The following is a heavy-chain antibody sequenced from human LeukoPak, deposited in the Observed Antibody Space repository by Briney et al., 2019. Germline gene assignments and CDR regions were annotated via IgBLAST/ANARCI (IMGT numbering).Heavy chain of an antibody. V-gene: IGHV3-11*01. CDR1: GFTFSDYY. CDR2: ISSSGSTS. J-gene: IGHJ6*03. Sequence: GGSLRLSCAASGFTFSDYYMSWIRQAPGKGLEWMSYISSSGSTSFYADSVKGRITVSRDNARNALFLQMNSPRAEDTAVYFCARVGGPGYYYYMDVWGKGTTVTVSS. CDR3: ARVGGPGYYYYMDV.